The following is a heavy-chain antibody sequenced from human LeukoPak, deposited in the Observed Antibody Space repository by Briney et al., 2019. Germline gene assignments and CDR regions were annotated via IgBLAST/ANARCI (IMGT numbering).Heavy chain of an antibody. J-gene: IGHJ4*02. CDR3: ARGRGGATTGFDH. V-gene: IGHV1-2*02. CDR2: IYSNSGAG. D-gene: IGHD1-26*01. Sequence: ASVTVSCKASGYTFSGYYMHWVRQAPGQGLESMGWIYSNSGAGNYAPQFQGRVTFSRDNSISTAYMEMSSLRSDDTAIYYCARGRGGATTGFDHWGQGTLVTVSS. CDR1: GYTFSGYY.